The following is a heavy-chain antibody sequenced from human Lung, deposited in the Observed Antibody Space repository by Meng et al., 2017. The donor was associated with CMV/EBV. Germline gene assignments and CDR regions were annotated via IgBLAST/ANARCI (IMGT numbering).Heavy chain of an antibody. J-gene: IGHJ4*02. D-gene: IGHD3-3*01. CDR2: IYSGGRT. CDR1: GFTVSSNY. V-gene: IGHV3-66*02. CDR3: ARVNFGVVTYFDY. Sequence: GESLKISCAASGFTVSSNYMTWVRQDPGKGLGWVSVIYSGGRTYYADSVKGRFTISRDNSKNTVYLQMNSLRPEDTAVYYCARVNFGVVTYFDYWGQGTLVTVSS.